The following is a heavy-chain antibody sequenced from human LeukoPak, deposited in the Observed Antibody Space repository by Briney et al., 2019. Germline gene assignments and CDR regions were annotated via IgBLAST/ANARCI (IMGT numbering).Heavy chain of an antibody. D-gene: IGHD3-10*01. V-gene: IGHV1-46*01. J-gene: IGHJ4*02. CDR2: IYPRDGST. CDR3: VELLWFGESPDY. CDR1: GYTFTSNY. Sequence: ASVTVSCKASGYTFTSNYIHWVRQAPGQGLEWMGMIYPRDGSTSYAQKFQGRVTVTRDTSTSTVHMELSGLRSEDMVVYSCVELLWFGESPDYWGQGTLVTVSS.